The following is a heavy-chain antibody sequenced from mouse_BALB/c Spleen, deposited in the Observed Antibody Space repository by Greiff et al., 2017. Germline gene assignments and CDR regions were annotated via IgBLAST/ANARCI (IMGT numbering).Heavy chain of an antibody. J-gene: IGHJ3*01. Sequence: VQVVESGPGLVAPSQSLSITCTVSGFSLTSYGVHWVRQPPGKGLEWLGVIWAGGSTNYNSALMSRLSISKDNSKSQVFLKMNSLQTDDTAMYYCAYYGRFAYWGQGTLVTVSA. D-gene: IGHD1-1*01. CDR3: AYYGRFAY. V-gene: IGHV2-9*02. CDR1: GFSLTSYG. CDR2: IWAGGST.